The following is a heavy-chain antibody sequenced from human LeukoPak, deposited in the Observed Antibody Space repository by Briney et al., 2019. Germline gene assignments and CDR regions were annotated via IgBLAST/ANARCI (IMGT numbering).Heavy chain of an antibody. D-gene: IGHD3-10*01. J-gene: IGHJ6*03. CDR1: GRSCSGYY. V-gene: IGHV4-34*01. CDR3: ATLVVRGVLKYYYYMDV. Sequence: SETLSLTCAVYGRSCSGYYWSWIRQPPGKGLEWIGEINHSGSTNYNPSLKSRVTISVDTSKNQFSLKLSSVTAADTAVYYCATLVVRGVLKYYYYMDVWGKGTTVTISS. CDR2: INHSGST.